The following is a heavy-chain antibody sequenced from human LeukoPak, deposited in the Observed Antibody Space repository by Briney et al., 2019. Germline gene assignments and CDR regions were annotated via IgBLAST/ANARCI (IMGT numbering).Heavy chain of an antibody. J-gene: IGHJ3*02. Sequence: KANSYTTESAASVKGRFTISRYDSKTSLYLQMNSLKTEDTAVYYCARGFPNYYDSSGLAFDIWGQGTMVTVSS. CDR3: ARGFPNYYDSSGLAFDI. D-gene: IGHD3-22*01. V-gene: IGHV3-72*01. CDR2: KANSYTT.